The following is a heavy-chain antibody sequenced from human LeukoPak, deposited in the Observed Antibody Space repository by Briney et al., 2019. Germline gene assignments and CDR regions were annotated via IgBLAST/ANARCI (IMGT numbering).Heavy chain of an antibody. CDR1: GFTFDTYG. Sequence: GRSLRLSCAASGFTFDTYGMHWVRQAPGKGLEWVAVISYDGNNENYVDSVKGRFTISRDNSKNTLYLQMNSLRAEDTAVYYCATRSIYYYCFDYWGQGTLVTVSS. J-gene: IGHJ4*02. V-gene: IGHV3-30*03. CDR3: ATRSIYYYCFDY. CDR2: ISYDGNNE. D-gene: IGHD3-22*01.